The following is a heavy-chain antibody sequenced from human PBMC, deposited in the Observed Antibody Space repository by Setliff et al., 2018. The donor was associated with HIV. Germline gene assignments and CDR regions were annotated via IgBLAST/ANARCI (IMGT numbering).Heavy chain of an antibody. Sequence: SETLSPTCSVSGGSISSYYWSWIRQPPGRGLEWIGYIFYSGSTIYDPSLKSRVTISVDTSKNQFSLKLSSVTAADTAIYYCARPPSNGAPCNWFDPWGQGTLVTVSS. CDR1: GGSISSYY. J-gene: IGHJ5*02. V-gene: IGHV4-59*08. CDR2: IFYSGST. CDR3: ARPPSNGAPCNWFDP. D-gene: IGHD1-1*01.